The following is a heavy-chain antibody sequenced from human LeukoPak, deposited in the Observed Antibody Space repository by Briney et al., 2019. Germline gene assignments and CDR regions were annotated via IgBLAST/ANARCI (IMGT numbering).Heavy chain of an antibody. Sequence: GGSLRLSCAASGFTFSSYGMHWVRQAPGKGLEWVAVIWYDGSNKYYADSVKSRFTISRDNSKNTLYLQMNSLRAEDTAVYYCARGTHYYESSGYWEYWGQGTLVTVSS. D-gene: IGHD3-22*01. V-gene: IGHV3-33*01. CDR3: ARGTHYYESSGYWEY. CDR2: IWYDGSNK. CDR1: GFTFSSYG. J-gene: IGHJ4*02.